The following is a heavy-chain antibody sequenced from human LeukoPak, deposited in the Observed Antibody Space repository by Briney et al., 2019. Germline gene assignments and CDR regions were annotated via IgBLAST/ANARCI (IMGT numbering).Heavy chain of an antibody. J-gene: IGHJ5*02. CDR2: IYYSGST. V-gene: IGHV4-39*01. Sequence: PSETLSLTCTVSGGSISSSSYYWGWIRQPPGKGLEWIGSIYYSGSTYYNPSLKSRVTISVDTSKNQFSLKLSSVTAADTAVYYCARRLNIVVVVAGNWFDPWGQGTLVTVSS. CDR1: GGSISSSSYY. D-gene: IGHD2-15*01. CDR3: ARRLNIVVVVAGNWFDP.